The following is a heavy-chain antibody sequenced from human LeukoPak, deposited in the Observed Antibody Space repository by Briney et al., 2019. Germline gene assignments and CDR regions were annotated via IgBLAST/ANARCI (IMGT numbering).Heavy chain of an antibody. CDR2: IKEDGTMK. D-gene: IGHD5-24*01. CDR1: GFTLRNFW. Sequence: GGSLRLSCAASGFTLRNFWMSWVRQAPGKGLEWVDNIKEDGTMKYYLDSVKGRVTISRDNARNSVHLQLDSLRAEDTAVYFCARDTGFNTFDYWGQGTLVTVSS. J-gene: IGHJ4*02. CDR3: ARDTGFNTFDY. V-gene: IGHV3-7*05.